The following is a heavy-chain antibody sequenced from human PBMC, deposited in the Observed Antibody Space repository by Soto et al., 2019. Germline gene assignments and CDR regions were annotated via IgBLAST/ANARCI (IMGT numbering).Heavy chain of an antibody. CDR1: GFTVSSKY. D-gene: IGHD2-15*01. Sequence: GGSLRLSCAASGFTVSSKYMSWVRQAPGKGLEWVSLIQNVGPTYYADSVKGRFTISRDTSENTVHLQMDSLRAEDTAVYYCARDDVLCDGGRCYGVPLDVWGKGPTVTVSS. J-gene: IGHJ6*04. V-gene: IGHV3-66*01. CDR3: ARDDVLCDGGRCYGVPLDV. CDR2: IQNVGPT.